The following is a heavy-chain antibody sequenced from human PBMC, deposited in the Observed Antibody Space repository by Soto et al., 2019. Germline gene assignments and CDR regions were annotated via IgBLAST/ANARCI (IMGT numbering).Heavy chain of an antibody. V-gene: IGHV3-11*01. Sequence: QVQLVESGGGLVKPGGSLRLSCAASGFTFSDYYMSWIRQAPGKGLEWVSYISSSGSTIYYADSVKGRFTISRDNAKNSLYLQMNSLRAEDTAVYYCATPLSRKAVACKVLAADYWGQGTLVTVSS. CDR3: ATPLSRKAVACKVLAADY. CDR2: ISSSGSTI. CDR1: GFTFSDYY. D-gene: IGHD6-19*01. J-gene: IGHJ4*01.